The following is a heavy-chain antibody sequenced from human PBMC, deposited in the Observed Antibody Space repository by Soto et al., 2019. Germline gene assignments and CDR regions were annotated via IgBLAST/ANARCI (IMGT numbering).Heavy chain of an antibody. CDR3: ARSLLYYFDY. Sequence: QVQLQESGPGLVKPSETLSLTCTVSGGSISSYYWSWIRQPPGKGLEWIGYIYYSGSTNYNPSLKSRVTISLDTSKNQFSRKLSSVTAADTAVYYCARSLLYYFDYWGQGTLVTVSS. D-gene: IGHD1-26*01. CDR1: GGSISSYY. CDR2: IYYSGST. V-gene: IGHV4-59*08. J-gene: IGHJ4*02.